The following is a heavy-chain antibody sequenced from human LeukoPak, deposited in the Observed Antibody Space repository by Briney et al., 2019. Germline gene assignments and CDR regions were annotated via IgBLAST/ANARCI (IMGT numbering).Heavy chain of an antibody. CDR1: GGSISSYY. Sequence: SETLSLTCTVSGGSISSYYWSWIRQPPGKGLEWIGYIYYSGSTNYNPSLKSRVTISVDTPKNQFSLKLSSVTAADTAVYYCARLPLRSHFDYWGQGTLVTLSS. J-gene: IGHJ4*02. CDR2: IYYSGST. CDR3: ARLPLRSHFDY. V-gene: IGHV4-59*08.